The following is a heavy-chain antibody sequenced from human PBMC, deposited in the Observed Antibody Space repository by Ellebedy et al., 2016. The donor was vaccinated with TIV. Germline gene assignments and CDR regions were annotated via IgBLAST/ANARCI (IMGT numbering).Heavy chain of an antibody. Sequence: GESLKISXTASGFTFSNYWMHWVRQVPGKGLVWVARINNDGSTTTHADFVKGRFTVSRDNAKNTLYLQMNSLRAEGTAVYYCARDRGYDSYAYYWFWWFDPWGQGTLVTVSS. J-gene: IGHJ5*02. CDR1: GFTFSNYW. CDR3: ARDRGYDSYAYYWFWWFDP. V-gene: IGHV3-74*01. D-gene: IGHD3-22*01. CDR2: INNDGSTT.